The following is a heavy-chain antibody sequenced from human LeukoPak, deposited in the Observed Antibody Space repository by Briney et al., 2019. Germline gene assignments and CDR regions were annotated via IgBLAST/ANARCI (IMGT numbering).Heavy chain of an antibody. CDR2: IYYTGST. CDR3: ARASGPTGYYYYGMDV. CDR1: GGSISRYY. V-gene: IGHV4-59*01. Sequence: PSETLSLTCTVSGGSISRYYWSWIRQPPGKGVEGMGYIYYTGSTNYNPSLTSRGTISVDTSKNQFSLKLSSVTAADTAVYYCARASGPTGYYYYGMDVWGQGTTVTVSS. J-gene: IGHJ6*02. D-gene: IGHD4-4*01.